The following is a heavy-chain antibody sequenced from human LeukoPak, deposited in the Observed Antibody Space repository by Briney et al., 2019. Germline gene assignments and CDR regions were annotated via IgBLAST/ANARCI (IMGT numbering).Heavy chain of an antibody. V-gene: IGHV3-7*01. CDR2: IKPDGSEK. Sequence: QSGGSLRLSCAPSGFTFNSYRRSWVRQAPGKGLEWVANIKPDGSEKYYVPSVTGRFTISRDNAKNSLYLQMNSLRADDTAVYYCASHSSGWFGWGQGTLVTVSS. D-gene: IGHD6-19*01. CDR3: ASHSSGWFG. CDR1: GFTFNSYR. J-gene: IGHJ4*02.